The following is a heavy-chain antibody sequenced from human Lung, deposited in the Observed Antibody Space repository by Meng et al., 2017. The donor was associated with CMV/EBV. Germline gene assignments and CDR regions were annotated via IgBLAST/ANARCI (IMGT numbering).Heavy chain of an antibody. CDR1: GYTFTDNC. D-gene: IGHD3-3*01. Sequence: CKTSGYTFTDNCIHWVRQAPGQGLEWMGWINPNSGGTNYAQKFQGRVTMTRDTSSSTAYMELSSLRSDDTAVYFCARDYDFWKNYLDYWGQGTLVTVSS. CDR2: INPNSGGT. J-gene: IGHJ4*02. V-gene: IGHV1-2*02. CDR3: ARDYDFWKNYLDY.